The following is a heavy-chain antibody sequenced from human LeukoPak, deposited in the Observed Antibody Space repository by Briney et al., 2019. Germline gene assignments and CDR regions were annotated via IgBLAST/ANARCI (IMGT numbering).Heavy chain of an antibody. V-gene: IGHV1-69*04. CDR3: ARGEFPPHDSSMGFDY. J-gene: IGHJ4*02. CDR1: GGTFSSYA. CDR2: IIPILGIA. D-gene: IGHD3-22*01. Sequence: SVKVSCKASGGTFSSYAISWVRQAPGQGLEWMGRIIPILGIANYAQKFQGRVTITADKSTSTAYMELSSLRSEDTAVYYCARGEFPPHDSSMGFDYWGQGTLVTVSS.